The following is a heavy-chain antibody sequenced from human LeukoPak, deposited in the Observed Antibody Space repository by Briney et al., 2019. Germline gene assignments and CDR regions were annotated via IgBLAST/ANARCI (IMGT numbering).Heavy chain of an antibody. CDR3: ARGNIAAAGSYWFDP. J-gene: IGHJ5*02. D-gene: IGHD6-13*01. CDR1: GFTFSSYD. Sequence: GGSLRLSCAASGFTFSSYDMHWVRQATGKGLEWVSAIGTAGDTYYPGSGKGRFTISRENAKNSLYLQMNSLRAGDTAVYYCARGNIAAAGSYWFDPWGQGTLVTVSS. CDR2: IGTAGDT. V-gene: IGHV3-13*01.